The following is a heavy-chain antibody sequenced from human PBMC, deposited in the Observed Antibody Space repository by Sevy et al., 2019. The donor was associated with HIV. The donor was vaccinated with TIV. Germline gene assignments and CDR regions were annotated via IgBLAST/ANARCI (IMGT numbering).Heavy chain of an antibody. J-gene: IGHJ4*02. Sequence: GGSLRLSCAASGFTFSDYYMSWIRQAPGKGLEWVSYVSSSGSTIYYADSVKGRFTISRDNAKNSLYLQMNSLRAEDTAVYYCARESEVVLLWFGTFDYWGQGTLVTVSS. CDR1: GFTFSDYY. CDR2: VSSSGSTI. D-gene: IGHD3-10*01. CDR3: ARESEVVLLWFGTFDY. V-gene: IGHV3-11*01.